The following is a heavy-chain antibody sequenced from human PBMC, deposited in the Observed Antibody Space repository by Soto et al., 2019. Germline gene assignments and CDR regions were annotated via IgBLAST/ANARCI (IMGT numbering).Heavy chain of an antibody. CDR2: ISAYNGNT. D-gene: IGHD3-22*01. V-gene: IGHV1-18*01. J-gene: IGHJ4*02. Sequence: XSVKVSCKASVYTFTSYGISWVRQAPGQGLEWMGWISAYNGNTSYAQKLQGRVTMTTDTSTSTAYMELRSLRSDDTAVYYCASGDSGYYFDYWGQGTLVTVSS. CDR3: ASGDSGYYFDY. CDR1: VYTFTSYG.